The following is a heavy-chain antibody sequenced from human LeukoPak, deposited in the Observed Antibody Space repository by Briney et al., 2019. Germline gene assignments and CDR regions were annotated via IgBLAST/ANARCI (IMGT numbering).Heavy chain of an antibody. CDR3: AIWTSGNY. CDR1: KFTFNGSW. D-gene: IGHD1-1*01. Sequence: PGGSLRLSCADSKFTFNGSWMNWVRKAQGKGLEWVANMDPTGSQKRYVDSVKGRFTISKDNPGASLYLDMHSLRAEDTAIYYCAIWTSGNYWGQGTLVTVSS. V-gene: IGHV3-7*01. J-gene: IGHJ4*02. CDR2: MDPTGSQK.